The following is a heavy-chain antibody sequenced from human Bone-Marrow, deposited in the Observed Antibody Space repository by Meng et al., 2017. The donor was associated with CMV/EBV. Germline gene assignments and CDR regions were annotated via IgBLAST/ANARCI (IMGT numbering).Heavy chain of an antibody. V-gene: IGHV3-48*03. CDR1: GFTFSSYE. Sequence: GGSLRLSCAASGFTFSSYEMNWLRQAPGKGLEWVSYISSSGSTIYYADSVKGRFTISRDNAKNSLYLQMNSLRAEDTAVYYCVLVNGPSYYYYGRDFWGQGTMVTVSS. CDR3: VLVNGPSYYYYGRDF. J-gene: IGHJ6*02. D-gene: IGHD2-8*01. CDR2: ISSSGSTI.